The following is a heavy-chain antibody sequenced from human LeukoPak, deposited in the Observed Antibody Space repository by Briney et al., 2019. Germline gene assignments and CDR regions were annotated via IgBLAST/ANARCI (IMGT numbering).Heavy chain of an antibody. CDR2: LSGSGGST. Sequence: GGSLRLSCAASGFTFSSYDMSWVRQAPGKGLEWVSSLSGSGGSTHYADSVKGRFTISRDNSKNTLYLQMNSLRVEDTAVYYCAKDPAPIYSRWYFDLWGRGSLVTVSS. V-gene: IGHV3-23*01. D-gene: IGHD2-21*01. CDR3: AKDPAPIYSRWYFDL. J-gene: IGHJ2*01. CDR1: GFTFSSYD.